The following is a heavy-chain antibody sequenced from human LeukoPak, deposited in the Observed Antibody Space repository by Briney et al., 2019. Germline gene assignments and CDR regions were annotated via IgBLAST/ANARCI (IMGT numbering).Heavy chain of an antibody. D-gene: IGHD6-19*01. CDR1: GITFSSYA. Sequence: ASVNVSCKTSGITFSSYAMSGVRQAPGQGLEWMGRIIPMLGLTDYAQKFQGRVTITADTSTRTVYMELTSLTSEDTAVYYCAKDGDSSSGHCDYWGQGTLVTVSS. J-gene: IGHJ4*02. V-gene: IGHV1-69*04. CDR3: AKDGDSSSGHCDY. CDR2: IIPMLGLT.